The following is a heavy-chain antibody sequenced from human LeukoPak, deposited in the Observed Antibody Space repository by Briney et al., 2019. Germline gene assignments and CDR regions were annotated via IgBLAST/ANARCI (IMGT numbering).Heavy chain of an antibody. D-gene: IGHD3-3*01. J-gene: IGHJ4*02. CDR1: GFTFSSYSMN. V-gene: IGHV4-39*01. CDR3: AGRFLEWLLDY. Sequence: GSLRLSCAASGFTFSSYSMNWVRQPPGKGLEWIGTIYYSGSTYYNPSLKSRVTISVDTSKNQFSLKLSSVTAADTAVYYCAGRFLEWLLDYWGQGTLVTVSS. CDR2: IYYSGST.